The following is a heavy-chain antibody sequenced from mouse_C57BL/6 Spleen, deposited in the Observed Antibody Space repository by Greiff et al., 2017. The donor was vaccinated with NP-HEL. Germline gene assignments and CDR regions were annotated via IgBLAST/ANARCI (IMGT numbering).Heavy chain of an antibody. CDR2: IDPNSGGN. CDR1: GYTFTSYW. V-gene: IGHV1-72*01. D-gene: IGHD1-1*01. CDR3: ASPYYYGSRVGWYFDV. J-gene: IGHJ1*03. Sequence: QVQLQQPGAELVKPGASVKLSCKASGYTFTSYWMHWVKQRPGRGLEWIGRIDPNSGGNKYNEKFKSKATLTVDNPTSTAYMQLSSLTSEDSAVYYCASPYYYGSRVGWYFDVWGTGTTVTVSS.